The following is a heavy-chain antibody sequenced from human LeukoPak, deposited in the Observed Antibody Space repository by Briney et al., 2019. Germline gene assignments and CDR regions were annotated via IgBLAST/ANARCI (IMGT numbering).Heavy chain of an antibody. Sequence: ASVKVSCKASGYTFTSYYMHWVRQAPGQGLEWMGIINPSGGSTSYAQKFQGRVTMTRDTSTSTVYMELSSLRSEDTAVYYCARTLGYCSSTSCLGYFQHWGQGTLVTVSS. CDR3: ARTLGYCSSTSCLGYFQH. CDR1: GYTFTSYY. V-gene: IGHV1-46*01. D-gene: IGHD2-2*01. J-gene: IGHJ1*01. CDR2: INPSGGST.